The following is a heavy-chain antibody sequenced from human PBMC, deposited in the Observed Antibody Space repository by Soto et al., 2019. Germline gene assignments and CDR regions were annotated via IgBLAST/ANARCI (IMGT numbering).Heavy chain of an antibody. J-gene: IGHJ6*03. D-gene: IGHD2-21*02. CDR2: IVVGSGNT. CDR1: GFTFTSSA. Sequence: SVKVSCKASGFTFTSSAVQWVRQARGQRLEWIGWIVVGSGNTNYAQKFQERVTITRDMSTSTAYMELSSLRSEDTAVYYCAXXXXXXXXXRXTKTKDRSRKRAAPPLLSLRSEETDLYFCWG. CDR3: AXXXXXXXXXRXTKTKDRSRKRAAPPLLSLRSEETDLYFC. V-gene: IGHV1-58*01.